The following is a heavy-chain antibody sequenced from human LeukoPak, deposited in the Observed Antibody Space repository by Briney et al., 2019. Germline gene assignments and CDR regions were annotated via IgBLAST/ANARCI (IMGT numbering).Heavy chain of an antibody. CDR1: GFTFKDYG. CDR2: INWNGGGT. J-gene: IGHJ6*02. CDR3: AKHMRATNTYSFFGLDV. Sequence: GRSLRLSCAATGFTFKDYGMHWVRQPPGKGLEWVSSINWNGGGTDYADSVKGRFTISRDNAKNSLYLQLSSLRPENTALYYCAKHMRATNTYSFFGLDVWGQGTTVAVSS. V-gene: IGHV3-9*01. D-gene: IGHD1-26*01.